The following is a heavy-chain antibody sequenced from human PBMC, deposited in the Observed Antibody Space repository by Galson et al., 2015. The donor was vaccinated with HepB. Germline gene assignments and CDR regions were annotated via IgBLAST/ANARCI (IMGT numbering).Heavy chain of an antibody. CDR1: GGSFSGYY. CDR2: TNHSGST. Sequence: ETLSLTCAVHGGSFSGYYWCWIRQPPGKGLKWIGETNHSGSTNYNPSLKSRVTILVDTSQNTFSLKLRSVTAADTAVYYCVERAVAGPLSWFDPWSQGTLVTVSS. V-gene: IGHV4-34*01. J-gene: IGHJ5*02. CDR3: VERAVAGPLSWFDP. D-gene: IGHD6-19*01.